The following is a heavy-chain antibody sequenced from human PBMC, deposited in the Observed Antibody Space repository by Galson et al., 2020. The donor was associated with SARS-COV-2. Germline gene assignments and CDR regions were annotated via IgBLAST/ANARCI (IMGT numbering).Heavy chain of an antibody. D-gene: IGHD3-16*01. CDR1: GFTFSSYA. CDR2: ISYDGSNK. J-gene: IGHJ4*02. V-gene: IGHV3-30*01. Sequence: GESLKISCAASGFTFSSYAMHWVRQAPGKGLEWVAVISYDGSNKYYADSVKGRFTISRDNSKNTLYLQMNSLRAEDTAVYYCARVTWGSYSGPFDYWGQGTLVTVSS. CDR3: ARVTWGSYSGPFDY.